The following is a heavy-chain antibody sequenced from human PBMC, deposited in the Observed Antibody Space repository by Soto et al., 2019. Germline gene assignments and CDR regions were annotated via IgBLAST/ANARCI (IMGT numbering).Heavy chain of an antibody. CDR1: GDTFTGYH. D-gene: IGHD1-26*01. CDR3: ARASWPMPTIISGWLDP. CDR2: INPNSGGT. J-gene: IGHJ5*02. V-gene: IGHV1-2*02. Sequence: GSVEVSCKASGDTFTGYHMHWVRQAPGQGLEWMGWINPNSGGTNYAQKFQGRVTMTSDTSIGTAYMELSRLRSDDTAVYFCARASWPMPTIISGWLDPWGLGTLVTVPS.